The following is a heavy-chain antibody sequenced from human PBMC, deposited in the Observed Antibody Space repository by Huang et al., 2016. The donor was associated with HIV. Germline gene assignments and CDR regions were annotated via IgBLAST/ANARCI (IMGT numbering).Heavy chain of an antibody. J-gene: IGHJ4*02. CDR1: GFTFNSYW. CDR3: VRLLDHTGDY. V-gene: IGHV3-7*01. CDR2: IKTDGSEK. D-gene: IGHD1-26*01. Sequence: EVQLVESGGGLVQPGGSLRLSCAASGFTFNSYWMSWVRQAPGEGLEWVAGIKTDGSEKSSVDSVKGRFTISRDNAKNSLYLQMNSLRAEDTAVYYCVRLLDHTGDYWGQGTLVTVSS.